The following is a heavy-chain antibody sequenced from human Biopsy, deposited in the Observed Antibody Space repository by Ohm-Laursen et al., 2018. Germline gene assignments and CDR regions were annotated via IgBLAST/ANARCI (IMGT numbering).Heavy chain of an antibody. CDR3: ARHPTGFWFDP. J-gene: IGHJ5*02. V-gene: IGHV4-39*01. Sequence: SDTLSLTCTVSGGSISSSTTYYWAWLRQPPGKGLEWIGSIYNTETTFYNPSLKSRVTISFDTSTNQFSLKVSSVTAADTALYFCARHPTGFWFDPWGQGTLVTVSS. CDR2: IYNTETT. CDR1: GGSISSSTTYY.